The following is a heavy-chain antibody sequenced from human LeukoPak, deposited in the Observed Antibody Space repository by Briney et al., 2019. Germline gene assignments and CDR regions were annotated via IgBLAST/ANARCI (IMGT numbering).Heavy chain of an antibody. Sequence: ASVKVSCKASGGTFSSYAISWVRQAPGQGLEWMGGIIPISGTANYAQKFQGRVTITADESTSTAYMELSSLRSEDTAVYYCARGYCSSTSCYAFDIWGQGTMVTASS. CDR3: ARGYCSSTSCYAFDI. V-gene: IGHV1-69*01. D-gene: IGHD2-2*01. CDR1: GGTFSSYA. CDR2: IIPISGTA. J-gene: IGHJ3*02.